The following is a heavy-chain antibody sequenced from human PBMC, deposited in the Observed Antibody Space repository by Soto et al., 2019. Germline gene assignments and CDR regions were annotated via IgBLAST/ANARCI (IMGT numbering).Heavy chain of an antibody. Sequence: EVQLVESGGGLVKPGGSLRLSCAASGFTFSSYIMNWVRQAPGKGLEWVSSISSSSSYIYYADSVKGRFTISRDNAKNSLYLQMNRLGAEDTAVYYCARDLRVVPDAHRVWWFDPWGQGTLVTVS. V-gene: IGHV3-21*01. CDR2: ISSSSSYI. CDR3: ARDLRVVPDAHRVWWFDP. J-gene: IGHJ5*02. CDR1: GFTFSSYI. D-gene: IGHD2-2*01.